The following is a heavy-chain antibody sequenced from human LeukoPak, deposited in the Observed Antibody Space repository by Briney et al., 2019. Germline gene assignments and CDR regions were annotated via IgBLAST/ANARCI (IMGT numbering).Heavy chain of an antibody. V-gene: IGHV3-73*01. CDR1: GFTFSGSA. J-gene: IGHJ4*02. Sequence: GGSLRLSCAASGFTFSGSAMHWVRQASGKGLEWVGRIRSKANSYATAYAASVKGRFTISRDDSKNTAYLQMNSLKTEDTAVYYCAKDPARDRGYSSRYDYWGQGTLVTVSS. CDR2: IRSKANSYAT. D-gene: IGHD5-18*01. CDR3: AKDPARDRGYSSRYDY.